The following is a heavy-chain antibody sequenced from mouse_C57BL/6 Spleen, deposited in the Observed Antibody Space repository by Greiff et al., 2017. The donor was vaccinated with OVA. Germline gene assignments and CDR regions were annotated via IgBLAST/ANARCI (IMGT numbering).Heavy chain of an antibody. J-gene: IGHJ2*01. V-gene: IGHV1-47*01. CDR2: FHPYNDDT. CDR1: GYTFTTYP. Sequence: QVQLQQSGAELVKPGASVKMSCKASGYTFTTYPIEWMKQNHGKSLEWIGNFHPYNDDTKYNEKFKGKATLTVEKSSSTVYLELSRITSDDSAVYYCARQGAYYYGSSSYYFDYWGQGTTLTVSS. D-gene: IGHD1-1*01. CDR3: ARQGAYYYGSSSYYFDY.